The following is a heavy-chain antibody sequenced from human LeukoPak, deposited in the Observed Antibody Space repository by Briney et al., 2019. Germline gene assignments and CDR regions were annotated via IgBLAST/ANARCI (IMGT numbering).Heavy chain of an antibody. CDR2: IYSGGST. J-gene: IGHJ4*02. V-gene: IGHV3-53*01. Sequence: GGSLRLSCAASGFTVSSNYMSWVRQAPWKGLEWVSLIYSGGSTYYADSVKGRFTISRDNSKNTLYLQMNSLRAEDTAVYYCARDRDYYDSSGYFDYWGQGTLVTVSS. D-gene: IGHD3-22*01. CDR1: GFTVSSNY. CDR3: ARDRDYYDSSGYFDY.